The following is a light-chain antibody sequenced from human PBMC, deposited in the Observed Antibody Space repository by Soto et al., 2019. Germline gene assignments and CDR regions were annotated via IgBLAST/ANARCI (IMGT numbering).Light chain of an antibody. V-gene: IGLV2-23*01. Sequence: QSALTQPASVSGSPGQSITISCTRSSTDFENYNLVSWYQHCPDKAPKLIIYEGTKRPSEISDRFSGSESDTTASLIISGLQPEDEAEYYCSSYAGSSALVVFGGGTKLPVL. J-gene: IGLJ2*01. CDR3: SSYAGSSALVV. CDR2: EGT. CDR1: STDFENYNL.